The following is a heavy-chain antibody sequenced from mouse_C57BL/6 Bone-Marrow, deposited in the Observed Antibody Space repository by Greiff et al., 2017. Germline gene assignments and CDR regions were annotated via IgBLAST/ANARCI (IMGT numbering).Heavy chain of an antibody. V-gene: IGHV1-53*01. Sequence: QVQLLQPGTELVKPGASVKLSCKASGYTFTSYWMHWVKQRPGQGLEWIGNINPSNGGTNYNEKFKSKATLTVDKSSSTAYMELRSLTSEDSAVDFCASPLYGSSPAWFAYWGQGTLVTVSA. CDR1: GYTFTSYW. CDR2: INPSNGGT. J-gene: IGHJ3*01. CDR3: ASPLYGSSPAWFAY. D-gene: IGHD1-1*01.